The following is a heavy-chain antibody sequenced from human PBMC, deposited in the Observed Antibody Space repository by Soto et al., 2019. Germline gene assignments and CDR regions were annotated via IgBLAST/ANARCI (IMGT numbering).Heavy chain of an antibody. J-gene: IGHJ4*02. CDR2: ISGSGGST. Sequence: GGSLRLSCAASGFTFKDAWINWVRQAPGKGLEWVGRISGSGGSTYYADSVKGRFTISRDNSKNTLYLQMNSLRAEDTAVYYCAKGDLTAMVGYWGQGTLVTVSS. D-gene: IGHD5-18*01. CDR1: GFTFKDAW. CDR3: AKGDLTAMVGY. V-gene: IGHV3-23*01.